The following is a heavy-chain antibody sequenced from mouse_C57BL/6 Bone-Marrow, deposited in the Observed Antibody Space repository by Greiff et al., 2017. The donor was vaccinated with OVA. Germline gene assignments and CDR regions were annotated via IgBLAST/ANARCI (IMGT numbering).Heavy chain of an antibody. V-gene: IGHV1-64*01. CDR2: IHPNSGST. J-gene: IGHJ4*01. D-gene: IGHD1-1*01. CDR1: GYTFTSYW. CDR3: ARSGIPLLRSSYAMDY. Sequence: QVQLQQPGAELVKPGASVKLSCKASGYTFTSYWMHWVKQRPGQGLEWIGMIHPNSGSTNYNEKFKSKATLTVDKSSSTAYMQLSSLTSEDSAVYYCARSGIPLLRSSYAMDYWGRGTSVTSSS.